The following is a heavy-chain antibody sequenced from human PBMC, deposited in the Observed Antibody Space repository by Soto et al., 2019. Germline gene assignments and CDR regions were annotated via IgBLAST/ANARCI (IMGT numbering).Heavy chain of an antibody. Sequence: SETLSLTCAVSGGSISSGGYSWSWIRQPPGKGLEWIGYIYYSGSTYYNPSLKSRVTISVDTSKNQFSLKLSSVTAADTAVYYCAREGSYYGSRDGMDVWGQGTTVTVSS. J-gene: IGHJ6*02. CDR1: GGSISSGGYS. CDR3: AREGSYYGSRDGMDV. CDR2: IYYSGST. D-gene: IGHD3-10*01. V-gene: IGHV4-30-2*05.